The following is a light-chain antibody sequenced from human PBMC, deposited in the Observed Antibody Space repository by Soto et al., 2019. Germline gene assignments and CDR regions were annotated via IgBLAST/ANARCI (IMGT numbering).Light chain of an antibody. CDR2: GAS. J-gene: IGKJ1*01. CDR1: QSVSSSF. CDR3: QQYDRSPWT. Sequence: EIVLTQSPGTLSLSPGERATLSCRASQSVSSSFLAWYQQKPGQAPRLLIYGASSRPTGIPDRFSGSGSGTDFTLTISRLEPEDFAVYYCQQYDRSPWTFGQGTKVEIK. V-gene: IGKV3-20*01.